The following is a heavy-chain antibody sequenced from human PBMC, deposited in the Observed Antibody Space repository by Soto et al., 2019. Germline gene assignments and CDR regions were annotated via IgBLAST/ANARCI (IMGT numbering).Heavy chain of an antibody. Sequence: QVQLVESGGGVVQPGRSLRLSCAASGFTFSSYTMHWVRQAPGKGLEWVAVISYDGSNKYYADSVKGRFTFSRDNSKNTLYLQMNSLTAEDTAVYYCARAHEYYFYHYGLDVWGQGTTVTVSS. CDR1: GFTFSSYT. J-gene: IGHJ6*02. CDR3: ARAHEYYFYHYGLDV. V-gene: IGHV3-30-3*01. CDR2: ISYDGSNK.